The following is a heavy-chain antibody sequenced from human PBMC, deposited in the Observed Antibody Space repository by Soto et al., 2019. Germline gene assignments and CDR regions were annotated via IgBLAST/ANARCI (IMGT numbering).Heavy chain of an antibody. CDR2: IYHSGTT. J-gene: IGHJ4*02. V-gene: IGHV4-38-2*01. D-gene: IGHD6-6*01. CDR1: GYSLTSGYH. Sequence: PSETLSLTCGVSGYSLTSGYHWGWIRQPPGEGLEWIGTIYHSGTTYYNPSLMSRVTMSVDTSKNQFSLKVTSATAADTAVYFCVRVYGRSSCFFDSWGQGTLVTVSS. CDR3: VRVYGRSSCFFDS.